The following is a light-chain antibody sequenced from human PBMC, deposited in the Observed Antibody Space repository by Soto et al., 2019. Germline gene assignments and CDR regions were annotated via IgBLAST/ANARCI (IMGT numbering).Light chain of an antibody. V-gene: IGKV1-6*01. CDR3: LQDYYYPYT. Sequence: AIQMTQSPSSLYASVGDRVTITCPASQGIRNELGWYQQKPGRAPTLLIYAGSTLQSGVPSRFSGSGSGTDFTLTISSLQPEDVATYYCLQDYYYPYTFGQGTKLEIK. J-gene: IGKJ2*01. CDR1: QGIRNE. CDR2: AGS.